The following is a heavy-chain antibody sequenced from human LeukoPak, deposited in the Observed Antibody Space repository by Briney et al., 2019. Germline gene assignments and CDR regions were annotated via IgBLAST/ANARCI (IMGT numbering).Heavy chain of an antibody. V-gene: IGHV3-7*01. D-gene: IGHD6-19*01. Sequence: GGSLRLSCAASGFTFSSYWMSWVRQAPGKGLEWVANIKQDGSEKYYVDSVKGRFTISRDNAKNSLYLQMNSLRAEDTAVYYCARDRDSIAVADIDYWGQGTLVTVSS. CDR1: GFTFSSYW. CDR3: ARDRDSIAVADIDY. CDR2: IKQDGSEK. J-gene: IGHJ4*02.